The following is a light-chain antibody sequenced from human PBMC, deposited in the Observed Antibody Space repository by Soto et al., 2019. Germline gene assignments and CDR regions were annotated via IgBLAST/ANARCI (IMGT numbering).Light chain of an antibody. V-gene: IGKV3-11*01. CDR1: QSVSSH. J-gene: IGKJ5*01. CDR3: QQRSDRLPIT. Sequence: ESVLTQSPATLSLSPGERGTLSCRASQSVSSHLAWYQQKPGQAPRLLIYDASKRPTGIPARFSGSGSGTDFTLTISSLEPEDSAVYYCQQRSDRLPITFGQGTRLEIK. CDR2: DAS.